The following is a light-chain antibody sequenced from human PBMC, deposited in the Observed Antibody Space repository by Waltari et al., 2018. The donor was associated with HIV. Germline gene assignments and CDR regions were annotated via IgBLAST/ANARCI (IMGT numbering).Light chain of an antibody. V-gene: IGLV2-23*01. CDR3: CSYAGSSTLV. CDR2: EAT. Sequence: QSALTQPASVSGSPGQSLPLSSTGTSSDVGGYNIVSWYQPRPGKPPKLIIDEATNRPSGVSNRFSASKSGNTASPTISGLQAEDEAHYHCCSYAGSSTLVFGGGTNVIVL. CDR1: SSDVGGYNI. J-gene: IGLJ3*02.